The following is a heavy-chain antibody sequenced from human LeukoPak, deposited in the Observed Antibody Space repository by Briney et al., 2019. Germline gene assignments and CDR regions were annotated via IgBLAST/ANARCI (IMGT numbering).Heavy chain of an antibody. Sequence: ASVKVSCKASGYTFTGYYMHWVRQAPGQGLQWMGWINPNTGGTNYAQKFQGRVTMTRDTSISTAYMELRSLRSDDTAVYYCAFQGILTGYYAAFDIWGQGTMVTVSS. CDR3: AFQGILTGYYAAFDI. D-gene: IGHD3-9*01. CDR1: GYTFTGYY. V-gene: IGHV1-2*02. J-gene: IGHJ3*02. CDR2: INPNTGGT.